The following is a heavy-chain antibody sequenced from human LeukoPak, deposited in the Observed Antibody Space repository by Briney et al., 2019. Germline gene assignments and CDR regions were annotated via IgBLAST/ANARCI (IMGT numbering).Heavy chain of an antibody. D-gene: IGHD3-3*01. Sequence: GGSLRLSCAASGFTFTNYWMSWVRQTPGRGLELVANIKQDGTEKYYVDSVKGRFTISIDNAKNSLYLQMNSLRAEDTAVYYCAKDSLIHYDFWSGSPVDYWGQGTLVTVSS. CDR2: IKQDGTEK. CDR3: AKDSLIHYDFWSGSPVDY. J-gene: IGHJ4*02. CDR1: GFTFTNYW. V-gene: IGHV3-7*05.